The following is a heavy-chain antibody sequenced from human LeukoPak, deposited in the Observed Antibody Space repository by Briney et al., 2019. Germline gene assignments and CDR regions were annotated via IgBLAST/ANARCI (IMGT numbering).Heavy chain of an antibody. J-gene: IGHJ6*04. CDR2: INWNGGST. Sequence: GGSLRLSCAASGFSFDDYGMSWVRQAPGKGLEWVSGINWNGGSTGYADSVKGRFTISRDNAKNSLYLQMNSLRAEDTAVYYCAELGITMIGGVWGKGTTVTISS. D-gene: IGHD3-10*02. CDR1: GFSFDDYG. CDR3: AELGITMIGGV. V-gene: IGHV3-20*04.